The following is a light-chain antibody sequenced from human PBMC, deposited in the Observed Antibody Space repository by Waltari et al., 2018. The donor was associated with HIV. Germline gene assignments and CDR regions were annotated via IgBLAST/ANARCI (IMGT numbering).Light chain of an antibody. V-gene: IGKV3-20*01. Sequence: EIVLTQSPGTLYLSPGAGATLSCKASQSVSSSYLTWYQQRRGQAPSLLIYDASSRPTGVPDRFRGSGSGTHFTLTISRLEPEDFGVYYCQQYAASPRTFGQGTRVEIK. CDR2: DAS. J-gene: IGKJ2*01. CDR1: QSVSSSY. CDR3: QQYAASPRT.